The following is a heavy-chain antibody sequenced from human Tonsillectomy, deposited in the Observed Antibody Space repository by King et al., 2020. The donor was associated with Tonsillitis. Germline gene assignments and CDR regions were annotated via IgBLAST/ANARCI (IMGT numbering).Heavy chain of an antibody. CDR3: ARGTSTVTMGGKWFAP. D-gene: IGHD4-17*01. CDR2: MTPSSSYT. V-gene: IGHV3-11*06. J-gene: IGHJ5*02. CDR1: GFTFSHYY. Sequence: VQLVESGGGLVKPGGSLRLSCVASGFTFSHYYMSWIRQAPGKGLEWVSYMTPSSSYTNYADSVKGRFTISRVNAKNSLYLQMNSLRAEDTAVYYCARGTSTVTMGGKWFAPWGQGTLVTVSS.